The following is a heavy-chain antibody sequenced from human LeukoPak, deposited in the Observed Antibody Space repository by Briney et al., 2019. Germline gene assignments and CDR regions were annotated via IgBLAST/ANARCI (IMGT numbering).Heavy chain of an antibody. CDR1: GFTFSSYG. D-gene: IGHD2-8*02. J-gene: IGHJ4*02. CDR2: IFPSGGEI. Sequence: PGGSLRLSCAASGFTFSSYGMSWARQPPGKGLEWVSSIFPSGGEIHYADSVRGRFTISRDNSKSTLSLQMNSLRAEDTAIYYCATYRQVLLPFESWGQGTLVTVSS. V-gene: IGHV3-23*01. CDR3: ATYRQVLLPFES.